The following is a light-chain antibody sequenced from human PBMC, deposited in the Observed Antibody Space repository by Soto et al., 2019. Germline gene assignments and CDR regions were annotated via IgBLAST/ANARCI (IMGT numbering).Light chain of an antibody. J-gene: IGLJ3*02. CDR2: GNR. Sequence: QSVLTQPPSVSGAPGQRGTISCTGNSSNLGAGYDVHWYRQLPGAAPKLVIFGNRNRPSGVPERFSGSKSGTSASLAITGLQGEDEADYYCQAYDYSLTASVFGGGTKLTVL. V-gene: IGLV1-40*01. CDR3: QAYDYSLTASV. CDR1: SSNLGAGYD.